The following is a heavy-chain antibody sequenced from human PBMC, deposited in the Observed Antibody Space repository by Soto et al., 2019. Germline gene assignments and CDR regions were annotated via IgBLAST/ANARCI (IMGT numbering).Heavy chain of an antibody. CDR1: GFTFSRYW. D-gene: IGHD3-16*01. Sequence: ESGGGLVQPGGSLRLSCAASGFTFSRYWMSWARQGPGTGLEWVAVIKQDSSETYYVDSVKGRFTVSRDNAKKSLYLQMNTLRVEDTAVYYCVTDWGQLSGAWGQGVLVTVSS. CDR2: IKQDSSET. V-gene: IGHV3-7*03. CDR3: VTDWGQLSGA. J-gene: IGHJ5*02.